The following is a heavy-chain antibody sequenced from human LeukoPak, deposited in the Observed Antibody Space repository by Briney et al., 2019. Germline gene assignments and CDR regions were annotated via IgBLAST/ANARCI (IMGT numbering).Heavy chain of an antibody. V-gene: IGHV3-23*01. Sequence: GGSLRLSCAASGFTFSSYAMSWVRQAPGKGLEWVSAISGSGGSTYYADSVKGRFTISSDNSKNTLYLQMNSLRAEDTAVYYCAKVGVVVPNISGYWGQGTLVTVSS. J-gene: IGHJ4*02. CDR3: AKVGVVVPNISGY. D-gene: IGHD2-2*01. CDR2: ISGSGGST. CDR1: GFTFSSYA.